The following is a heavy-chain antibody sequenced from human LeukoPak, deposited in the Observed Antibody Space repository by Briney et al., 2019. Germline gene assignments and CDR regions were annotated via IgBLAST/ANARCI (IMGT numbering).Heavy chain of an antibody. CDR3: ARRDTSGYFSDY. CDR1: GFSFSTYA. CDR2: ISSNGGNT. V-gene: IGHV3-64*01. J-gene: IGHJ4*02. Sequence: GGSLRLSCAASGFSFSTYAMSWVRQAPGKGLEYVAAISSNGGNTYYPNSMKGRFTISRDNSKNTLYLQMGSLRAEDMAVYYCARRDTSGYFSDYWGQGTLVTVSS. D-gene: IGHD6-19*01.